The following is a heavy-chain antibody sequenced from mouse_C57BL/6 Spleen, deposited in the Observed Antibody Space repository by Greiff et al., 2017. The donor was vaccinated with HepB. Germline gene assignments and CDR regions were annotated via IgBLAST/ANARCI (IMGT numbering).Heavy chain of an antibody. V-gene: IGHV1-39*01. Sequence: VQLQQSGPELVKPGASVKISCKASGYSFTDYNMNWVKQSNGKSLEWIGVINPNYGTTSYNQKFKGKATLTVDQSSSTAYMQLNSLTSEDSAVYYCAIKGAIITTVVAHYAMDYWGQGTSVTVSS. J-gene: IGHJ4*01. D-gene: IGHD1-1*01. CDR3: AIKGAIITTVVAHYAMDY. CDR2: INPNYGTT. CDR1: GYSFTDYN.